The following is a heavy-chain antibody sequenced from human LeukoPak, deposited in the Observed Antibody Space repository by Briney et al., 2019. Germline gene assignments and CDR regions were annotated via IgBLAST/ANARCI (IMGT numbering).Heavy chain of an antibody. D-gene: IGHD2-2*01. V-gene: IGHV3-23*01. CDR2: ISGSGGIS. CDR1: GFTFSSYA. CDR3: AKLGLDCSSTSCFPEDY. J-gene: IGHJ4*02. Sequence: PGGSLRLSCAASGFTFSSYAMSWGRQAPGKGLEWVSAISGSGGISYYADSVKGRFTISIDNSKNTLYLQMNSLRAEDTAVYYCAKLGLDCSSTSCFPEDYWGQGTLVTVSS.